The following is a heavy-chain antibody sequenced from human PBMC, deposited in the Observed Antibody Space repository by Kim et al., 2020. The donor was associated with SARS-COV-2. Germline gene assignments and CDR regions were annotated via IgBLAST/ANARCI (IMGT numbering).Heavy chain of an antibody. CDR2: IKSKTDGGTA. CDR3: TTVSIR. CDR1: GIPFSNSW. J-gene: IGHJ4*02. D-gene: IGHD2-21*01. V-gene: IGHV3-15*01. Sequence: GGSLRLSCAVSGIPFSNSWINWVRQSPGKGLEWVGRIKSKTDGGTADLAATVKGTFAISKDDSKNTLPLLMNNAETDDSAVYDCTTVSIRWGQGTLDTVS.